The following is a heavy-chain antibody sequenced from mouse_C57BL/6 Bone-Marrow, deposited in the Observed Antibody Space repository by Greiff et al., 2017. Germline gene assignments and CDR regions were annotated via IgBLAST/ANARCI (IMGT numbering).Heavy chain of an antibody. D-gene: IGHD1-1*01. Sequence: VQLQESDAELVKPGASVKISCKVSGYTFTDHTIHWMKQRPEQGLEWIGYIYPRDGSTKYNEKFKGKATLTADKSSSTAYMQLNSLTSEDSAVYFCARAGYGSRYYFDYWGQGTTLTVSS. CDR3: ARAGYGSRYYFDY. J-gene: IGHJ2*01. CDR1: GYTFTDHT. CDR2: IYPRDGST. V-gene: IGHV1-78*01.